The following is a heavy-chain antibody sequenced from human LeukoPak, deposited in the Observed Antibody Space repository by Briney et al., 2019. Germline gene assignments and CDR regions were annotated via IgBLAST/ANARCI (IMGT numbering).Heavy chain of an antibody. V-gene: IGHV1-18*01. CDR3: ARSFGNYYGSGTPPLYFDY. CDR1: RYTFTNYA. D-gene: IGHD3-10*01. Sequence: GASLKLSCKPSRYTFTNYAISWVRQAPGQGLEYMAWISAYNGHTNYAQKLQGRVTMTTDTSTSTAYMELRSLRSDDTAVYYCARSFGNYYGSGTPPLYFDYWGQGTLVTVSS. CDR2: ISAYNGHT. J-gene: IGHJ4*02.